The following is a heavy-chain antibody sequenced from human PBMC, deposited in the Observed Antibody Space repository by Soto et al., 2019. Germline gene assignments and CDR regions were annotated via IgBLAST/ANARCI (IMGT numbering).Heavy chain of an antibody. CDR2: ISGSGGST. V-gene: IGHV3-23*01. D-gene: IGHD4-17*01. Sequence: GGSLRLSCAASGFTFSSYAISWVRQAPGKGLEWVSAISGSGGSTYYADSVKGRFTISRDNSKNTLYLQMNSLRAEDTAVYYCAKAKPDGDYIYNGMDVWGQGTTVTVSS. CDR1: GFTFSSYA. J-gene: IGHJ6*02. CDR3: AKAKPDGDYIYNGMDV.